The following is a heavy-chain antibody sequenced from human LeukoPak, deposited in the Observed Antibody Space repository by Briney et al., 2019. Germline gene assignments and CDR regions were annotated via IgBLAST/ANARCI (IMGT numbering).Heavy chain of an antibody. CDR1: GFTFSNYW. Sequence: GGSLRLSCAASGFTFSNYWMSWVRQAPGKGLEWVANIKQDGSEKYYVDSVKGRFTISRDNAKNSLYLQMNSLRAEDTAVYYCARYIVGATGRHYYYYMDVWGKGTTVTVSS. V-gene: IGHV3-7*01. CDR3: ARYIVGATGRHYYYYMDV. CDR2: IKQDGSEK. D-gene: IGHD1-26*01. J-gene: IGHJ6*03.